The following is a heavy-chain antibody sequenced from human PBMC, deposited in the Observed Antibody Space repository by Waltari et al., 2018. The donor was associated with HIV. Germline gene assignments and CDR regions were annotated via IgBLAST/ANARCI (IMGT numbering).Heavy chain of an antibody. D-gene: IGHD3-16*01. CDR2: IYYSGIT. CDR3: TSGGVVSTEDFYYGMDV. J-gene: IGHJ6*02. CDR1: GGSISRRNYY. Sequence: QLHLQQSGPGLVNPSETLSLSCTVSGGSISRRNYYWGWIRQPPGMGLEWLGSIYYSGITYYNPSLKSRVTVSVDPSSNQFSLKLYSVTAADTAVYYCTSGGVVSTEDFYYGMDVWGQGTTVTVSS. V-gene: IGHV4-39*01.